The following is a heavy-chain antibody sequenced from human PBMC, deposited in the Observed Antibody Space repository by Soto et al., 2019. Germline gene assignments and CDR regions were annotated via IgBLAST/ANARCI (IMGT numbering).Heavy chain of an antibody. D-gene: IGHD3-10*01. V-gene: IGHV3-53*01. CDR1: GFTVSSNY. CDR2: ISDSGSSK. Sequence: GGSLRLSCAASGFTVSSNYMSWVRQAPGKGLEWVSVISDSGSSKYYADSVKGRFTISRDNSKNTLSLQMNSLRVEDTAVYYCTRSQGRFYGSGSYKGLDVWGKGTTVTVSS. CDR3: TRSQGRFYGSGSYKGLDV. J-gene: IGHJ6*04.